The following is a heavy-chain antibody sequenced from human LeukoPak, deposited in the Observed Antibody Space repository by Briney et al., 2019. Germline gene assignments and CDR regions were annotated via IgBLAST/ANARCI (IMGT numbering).Heavy chain of an antibody. CDR3: ARAAPYYYDSSGYSAFDS. CDR1: GFTFSTYT. V-gene: IGHV3-21*01. Sequence: PGGSLRLSCVGSGFTFSTYTMKWVRQAPGKGLEWVSSISSSSTYIYYADSVKGRFTISRDNAKNSLYLEMNSLRADDTAVYYCARAAPYYYDSSGYSAFDSWGQGTMVTVSA. CDR2: ISSSSTYI. D-gene: IGHD3-22*01. J-gene: IGHJ3*02.